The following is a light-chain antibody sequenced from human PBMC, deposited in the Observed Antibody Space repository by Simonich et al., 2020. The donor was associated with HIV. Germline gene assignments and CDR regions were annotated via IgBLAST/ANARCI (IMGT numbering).Light chain of an antibody. CDR1: SSDVGGYNY. CDR3: SSYTSRSTRI. J-gene: IGLJ2*01. CDR2: DIS. Sequence: QSALTQPASVSGSPGQSITISCTGTSSDVGGYNYVSWYQQHPGKAPKLMIYDISNRPTGVSNRFSGCKSGNTASLTISGLQAEDEADYYCSSYTSRSTRIFGGGTKLTVL. V-gene: IGLV2-14*03.